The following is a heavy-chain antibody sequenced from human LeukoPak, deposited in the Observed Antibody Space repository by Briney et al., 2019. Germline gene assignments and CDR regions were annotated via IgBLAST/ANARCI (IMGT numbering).Heavy chain of an antibody. V-gene: IGHV3-48*04. D-gene: IGHD1-14*01. CDR3: ASGHSTSPRPPIYYYYGMDV. J-gene: IGHJ6*02. Sequence: PGGSLRLSCAASGFTFSSYSMNWVRQAPGKGLEWVSYISSSSSTIYYADSVKGRFTISRDNAKNSLYLQMNSLRAEDTAVYYCASGHSTSPRPPIYYYYGMDVWGQGTTVTVSS. CDR2: ISSSSSTI. CDR1: GFTFSSYS.